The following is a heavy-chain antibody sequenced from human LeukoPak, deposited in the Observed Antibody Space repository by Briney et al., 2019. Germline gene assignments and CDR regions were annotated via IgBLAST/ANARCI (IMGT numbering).Heavy chain of an antibody. D-gene: IGHD3-22*01. J-gene: IGHJ4*02. CDR1: GFTVSSNY. V-gene: IGHV3-66*01. CDR2: IYSGGST. Sequence: PGGSLRLSCAASGFTVSSNYMSWVRQAPGKGLEWVSVIYSGGSTYYADSVKGRFTISRDNSKNTLYLQMNSLRAEDTAVYYCARSPELYDSRGYRFHFDYWGQGTLVTVSS. CDR3: ARSPELYDSRGYRFHFDY.